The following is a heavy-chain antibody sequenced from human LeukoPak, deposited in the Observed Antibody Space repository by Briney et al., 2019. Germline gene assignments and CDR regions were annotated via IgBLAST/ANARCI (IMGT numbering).Heavy chain of an antibody. CDR3: ATLTIFGVVNY. J-gene: IGHJ4*02. CDR2: IYYSGST. CDR1: GGSISSYY. V-gene: IGHV4-59*01. Sequence: PSETLSLTCTVSGGSISSYYWSWIRQPPGKGLEWIGYIYYSGSTNYNPSLKSRVTISVDTSKNQFSLKLSSVTAADTAVYYCATLTIFGVVNYWGQGTLVTVSS. D-gene: IGHD3-3*01.